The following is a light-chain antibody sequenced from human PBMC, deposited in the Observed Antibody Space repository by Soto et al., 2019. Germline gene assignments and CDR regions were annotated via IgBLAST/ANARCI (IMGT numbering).Light chain of an antibody. CDR3: QQYNNWPRT. CDR1: QSVSSD. J-gene: IGKJ1*01. V-gene: IGKV3-15*01. Sequence: EIVMTQSPATLSVSPGXXATXXCMASQSVSSDLAWYHQKPGQAPRLLIYGASTRATGIPARFSGSGSGTEFTLTINSLQSEDFAVYYCQQYNNWPRTFGQGTKVDIK. CDR2: GAS.